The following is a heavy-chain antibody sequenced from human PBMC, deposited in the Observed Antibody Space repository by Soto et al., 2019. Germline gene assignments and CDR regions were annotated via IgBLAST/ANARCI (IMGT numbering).Heavy chain of an antibody. V-gene: IGHV3-33*01. Sequence: GGSLRLSCAASGFSFSTYGMHWVRQAPGKGLEWVAVIWHDGSKTYYADSVKGRLIISRDNSKNTLYVQINSLRAEDRGVYFCARGSIVAAEYGMDVWGQGTTVTVSS. CDR1: GFSFSTYG. CDR3: ARGSIVAAEYGMDV. CDR2: IWHDGSKT. D-gene: IGHD6-13*01. J-gene: IGHJ6*02.